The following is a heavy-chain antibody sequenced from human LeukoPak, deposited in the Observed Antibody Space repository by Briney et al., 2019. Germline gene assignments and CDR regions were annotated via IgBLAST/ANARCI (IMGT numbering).Heavy chain of an antibody. CDR3: ARGGGGYYYDSSGYHPFDY. J-gene: IGHJ4*02. D-gene: IGHD3-22*01. CDR2: INHSGST. Sequence: SETLSLTCAVYGGSFSGYYWSWIRQPPGKGLEWIGEINHSGSTNYNPSLKSRVTISVDTSKNQFSLKLSSVTAADTAVYYCARGGGGYYYDSSGYHPFDYWGQGTLVTVSS. CDR1: GGSFSGYY. V-gene: IGHV4-34*01.